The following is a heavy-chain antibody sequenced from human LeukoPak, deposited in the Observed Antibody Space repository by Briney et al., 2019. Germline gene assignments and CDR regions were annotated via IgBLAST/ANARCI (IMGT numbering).Heavy chain of an antibody. CDR2: IYHSGST. CDR3: ARAIVVVILDAFDI. Sequence: PSETLSLTCTVSGYSISNGYYWGWIRQPPGKGLEWIGSIYHSGSTYYNPSLKSRVTISVDTSKNQFSLKLSSVTAADTAVYYCARAIVVVILDAFDIWGQGTMVTVSS. J-gene: IGHJ3*02. D-gene: IGHD3-22*01. CDR1: GYSISNGYY. V-gene: IGHV4-38-2*02.